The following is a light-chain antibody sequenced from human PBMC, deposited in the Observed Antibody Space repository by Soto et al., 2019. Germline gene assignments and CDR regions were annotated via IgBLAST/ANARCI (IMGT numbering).Light chain of an antibody. V-gene: IGKV3-11*01. CDR1: HSVGST. J-gene: IGKJ1*01. CDR2: DAS. CDR3: QQRSNWPPT. Sequence: SGGSVSVSPGGIAALSCRASHSVGSTLAWYQQKPGQAPRLLIYDASNRATGIPARFSGSGSGTDFTLTISSLEPEDFAVYYCQQRSNWPPTFGQGTKVDIK.